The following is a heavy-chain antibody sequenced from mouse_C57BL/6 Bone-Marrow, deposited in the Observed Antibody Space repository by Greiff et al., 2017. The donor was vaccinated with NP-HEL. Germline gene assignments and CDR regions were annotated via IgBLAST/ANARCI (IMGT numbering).Heavy chain of an antibody. V-gene: IGHV1-69*01. J-gene: IGHJ1*03. CDR2: IDPSDSYT. CDR3: SRRRWLMWYFDV. Sequence: VQLQQPGAELVMPGASVKLSCKASGYTFTSYWMHWVKQRPGQGLEWIGEIDPSDSYTNYNQKFKGKSTLTVDKSSSTDYMQLSRLTSEDSAVDYCSRRRWLMWYFDVWGTGTTVTVSS. D-gene: IGHD2-3*01. CDR1: GYTFTSYW.